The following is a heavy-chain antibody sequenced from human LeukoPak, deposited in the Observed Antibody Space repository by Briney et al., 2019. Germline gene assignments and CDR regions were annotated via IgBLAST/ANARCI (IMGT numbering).Heavy chain of an antibody. CDR3: ARGSSKEYYYDSSGYYGAY. V-gene: IGHV1-69*13. Sequence: SVKVSCKASGGTFSSYAISWVRQAPGQGLEWMGGIIPIFGTANYAQKFQGRVTITADESTSTAYMELSSLRSEDTAVYYCARGSSKEYYYDSSGYYGAYWGQGTLVTVSS. CDR2: IIPIFGTA. J-gene: IGHJ4*02. D-gene: IGHD3-22*01. CDR1: GGTFSSYA.